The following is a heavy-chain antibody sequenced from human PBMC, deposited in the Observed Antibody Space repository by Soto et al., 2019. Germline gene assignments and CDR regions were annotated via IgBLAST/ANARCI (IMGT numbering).Heavy chain of an antibody. Sequence: QVQLVQSGAEVKKPGSSVKVSCKSSGGTFSNYGFSWVRQAPGQGLECMGVIVPIFGAEHPQKFQGRVTITADESRNTVVTERRGLRTEDTAVYYWVRGGRDDEGGGYYRGHVWGQGSTVTVSS. J-gene: IGHJ6*02. CDR3: VRGGRDDEGGGYYRGHV. D-gene: IGHD3-22*01. CDR1: GGTFSNYG. V-gene: IGHV1-69*12. CDR2: IVPIFGA.